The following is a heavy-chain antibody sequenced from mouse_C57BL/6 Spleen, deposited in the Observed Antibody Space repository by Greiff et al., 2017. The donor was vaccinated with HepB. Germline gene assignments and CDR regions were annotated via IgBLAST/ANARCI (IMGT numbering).Heavy chain of an antibody. CDR3: ARKGGQLRLREGNYFDY. J-gene: IGHJ2*01. CDR1: GYTFTDYY. CDR2: INPNNGGT. D-gene: IGHD3-2*02. V-gene: IGHV1-26*01. Sequence: VQLQQSGPELVKPGASVKISCKASGYTFTDYYMNWVKQSHGKSLEWIGDINPNNGGTSYNQKFKGKATLTVDKSSSTAYMELRSLTSEDSAVYYCARKGGQLRLREGNYFDYWGQGTTLTVSS.